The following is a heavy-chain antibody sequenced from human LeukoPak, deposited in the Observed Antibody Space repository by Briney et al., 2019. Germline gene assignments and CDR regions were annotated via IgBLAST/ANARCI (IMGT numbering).Heavy chain of an antibody. CDR1: GYSFTSYW. J-gene: IGHJ3*02. CDR2: IYPDDSDT. V-gene: IGHV5-51*01. D-gene: IGHD2-15*01. CDR3: ARLTGTGCSPNDAFDI. Sequence: GESLKISCKGSGYSFTSYWIGWVRQMPGKGLECMGIIYPDDSDTRYSPSFQGQITISADKSISTAYLQWSSLKASDTAMYYCARLTGTGCSPNDAFDIWGQGTMVTVSS.